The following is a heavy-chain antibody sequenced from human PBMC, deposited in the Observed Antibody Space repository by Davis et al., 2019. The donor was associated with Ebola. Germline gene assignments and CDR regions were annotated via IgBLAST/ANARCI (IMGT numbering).Heavy chain of an antibody. CDR3: ARARYYYDSTSPLGY. J-gene: IGHJ4*02. CDR1: GGSISSSNW. D-gene: IGHD3-22*01. Sequence: SETLSLTCAVSGGSISSSNWWSWVRQPPGKGLEWIGEIYHSGSTNYNPSLKSRVTISVDKSKNQFSLKLSSVTAADTAVYYCARARYYYDSTSPLGYWGQGTLVTVSS. V-gene: IGHV4-4*02. CDR2: IYHSGST.